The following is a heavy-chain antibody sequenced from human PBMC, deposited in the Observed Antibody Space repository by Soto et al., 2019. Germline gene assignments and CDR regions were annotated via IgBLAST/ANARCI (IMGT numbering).Heavy chain of an antibody. CDR3: AASYGTGYRAFDY. CDR2: INPIVSMS. D-gene: IGHD3-10*01. V-gene: IGHV1-69*02. CDR1: GDSFSFYT. J-gene: IGHJ4*02. Sequence: QVQLVQSGTEVKKPGSSVKVSCKASGDSFSFYTINWVRQAPGLGLEWVGRINPIVSMSNYAQKFQGRVSMTADKSTSTAYMELRSLRSDDTAMSFCAASYGTGYRAFDYWGQGALVIVSS.